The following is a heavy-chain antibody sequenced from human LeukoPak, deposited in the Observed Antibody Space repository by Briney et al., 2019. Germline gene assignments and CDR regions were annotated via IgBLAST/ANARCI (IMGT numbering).Heavy chain of an antibody. D-gene: IGHD5-12*01. CDR1: GFTFSSYA. Sequence: PGGSLRLSCAASGFTFSSYAMSWVRQAPGKGLEWVSAISGSGGSTYYADSVKGRFTISRDNSKNTLYLQMNSLRAEDTAVYCCAKPGIVATMPFDYWGQGTLVTVSS. CDR3: AKPGIVATMPFDY. J-gene: IGHJ4*02. V-gene: IGHV3-23*01. CDR2: ISGSGGST.